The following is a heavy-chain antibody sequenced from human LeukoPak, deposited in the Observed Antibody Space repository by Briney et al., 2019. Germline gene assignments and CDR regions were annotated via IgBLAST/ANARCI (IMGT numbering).Heavy chain of an antibody. Sequence: GGSLRLSCAASGFTFSDYYMSWIRQAPGKGLEWVSYISSSGSTIYYADSVKGRFTISRDNAKNSLYLQMNSLRAEDTAVYYCARVPRYTDCSSWYSECPYYFDYWGQGTLVTVSS. V-gene: IGHV3-11*04. CDR1: GFTFSDYY. CDR3: ARVPRYTDCSSWYSECPYYFDY. J-gene: IGHJ4*02. D-gene: IGHD6-13*01. CDR2: ISSSGSTI.